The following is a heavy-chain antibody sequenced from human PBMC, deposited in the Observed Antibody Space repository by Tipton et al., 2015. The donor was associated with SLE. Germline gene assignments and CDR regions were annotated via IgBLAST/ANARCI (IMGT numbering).Heavy chain of an antibody. J-gene: IGHJ6*03. CDR3: AREGVVPAAHYYYYYYMDV. D-gene: IGHD2-2*01. CDR2: IYTSGST. CDR1: GGSFSGYY. V-gene: IGHV4-4*07. Sequence: TLSLTCAVYGGSFSGYYWSWIRQPAGKGLEWIGRIYTSGSTNYNPSLKSRVTISVDTSKNQFSLKLSSVTAADTAVYYCAREGVVPAAHYYYYYYMDVWGKGTTVTVSS.